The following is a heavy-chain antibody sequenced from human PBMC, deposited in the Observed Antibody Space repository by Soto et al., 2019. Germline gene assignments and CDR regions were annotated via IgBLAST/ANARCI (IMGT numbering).Heavy chain of an antibody. CDR1: GGSIRSSTYY. J-gene: IGHJ4*02. V-gene: IGHV4-39*01. CDR3: ARRQPYDILTASFDY. D-gene: IGHD3-9*01. Sequence: QLQLQESGPGLVKSSETLSLTCTVSGGSIRSSTYYWGWIRQPPGKGLEWIGSIYYSGSTHYNPSLKSRVTISVDTSKNQFSLKLSSVTAADTAVYYCARRQPYDILTASFDYWGQGTLVTVSS. CDR2: IYYSGST.